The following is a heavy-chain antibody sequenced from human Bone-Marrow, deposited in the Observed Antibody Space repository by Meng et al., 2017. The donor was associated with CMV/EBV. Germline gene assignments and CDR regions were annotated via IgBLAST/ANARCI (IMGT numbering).Heavy chain of an antibody. J-gene: IGHJ3*02. CDR2: INPNSGGT. CDR3: ARSYRKDDAFDI. CDR1: GYTFTGYY. Sequence: ASVKVSCKASGYTFTGYYMHWVRQAPGQGLEWMGWINPNSGGTNYAQKFQGRVTMNRDTSISTAYMELSRLRSDDTAVYYCARSYRKDDAFDIWGQGTMVTVSS. D-gene: IGHD1-14*01. V-gene: IGHV1-2*02.